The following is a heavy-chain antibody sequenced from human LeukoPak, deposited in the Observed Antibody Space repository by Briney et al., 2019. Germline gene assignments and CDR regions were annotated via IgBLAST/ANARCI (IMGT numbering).Heavy chain of an antibody. CDR3: ARSSYHAFDL. Sequence: PSETLSLTCAVSGASVGGNHWSWIRQSPEKGLEWIGNIFHDGVTDYNPSFKSRVTISVDTSKKQFSLKLSSVTAADTAVYHCARSSYHAFDLWGQGTMVTVSS. V-gene: IGHV4-4*09. CDR2: IFHDGVT. J-gene: IGHJ3*01. D-gene: IGHD5-18*01. CDR1: GASVGGNH.